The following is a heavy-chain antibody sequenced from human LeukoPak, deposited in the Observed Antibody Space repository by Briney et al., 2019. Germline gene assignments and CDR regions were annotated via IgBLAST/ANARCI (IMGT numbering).Heavy chain of an antibody. V-gene: IGHV1-18*01. CDR1: GYTFTSYG. J-gene: IGHJ4*02. CDR2: ISAYNGNT. Sequence: ASVKVSCRAFGYTFTSYGISWVRQAPGQGLEWMGWISAYNGNTNYAQKLQGRVTMTTDTSTSTAYMELRSLRSDDTAVYYCAREGDPSGYYYVDYWGQGTLVTVSS. D-gene: IGHD3-22*01. CDR3: AREGDPSGYYYVDY.